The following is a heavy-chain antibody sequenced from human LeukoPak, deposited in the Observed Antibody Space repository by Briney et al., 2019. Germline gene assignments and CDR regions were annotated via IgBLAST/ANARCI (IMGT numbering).Heavy chain of an antibody. D-gene: IGHD1-7*01. J-gene: IGHJ4*02. CDR3: ARKANYMAEFDY. CDR2: IYYSGST. Sequence: TSETLSLTCTVSGGSISSYYWSWIRQPPGKGLEWIGYIYYSGSTNYNPSLKSRVTISVDTSKNQFSLKLSSVTAADTAAYYCARKANYMAEFDYWGQGTLVTVSS. CDR1: GGSISSYY. V-gene: IGHV4-59*01.